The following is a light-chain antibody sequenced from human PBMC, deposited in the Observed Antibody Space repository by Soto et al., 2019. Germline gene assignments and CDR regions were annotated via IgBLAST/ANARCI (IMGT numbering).Light chain of an antibody. CDR2: AAS. Sequence: DLQMTQSPSSLSASVGDRVTITCRASQSISNSLIWYQQKPGKAPKLLVYAASSLQSGVPSRFSGSGSGTDFTLTISSLQPEDFATYYCQQSYSTPYTFGQGTKLEIK. J-gene: IGKJ2*01. CDR1: QSISNS. V-gene: IGKV1-39*01. CDR3: QQSYSTPYT.